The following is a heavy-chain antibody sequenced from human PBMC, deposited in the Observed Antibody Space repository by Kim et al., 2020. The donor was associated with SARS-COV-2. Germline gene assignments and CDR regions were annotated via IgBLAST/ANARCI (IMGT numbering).Heavy chain of an antibody. CDR1: GFTFRSYE. V-gene: IGHV3-48*03. J-gene: IGHJ4*02. D-gene: IGHD6-19*01. CDR2: ISSSGSTI. Sequence: GGSLRLSCAASGFTFRSYEMNWVRQAPGKGLEWVSYISSSGSTIDYADSVKVPFTISRDNAKNPLDLQMNNLRAEDTSVYYCARVTWLAVAGKKYYFDYRCQGTLGTVSS. CDR3: ARVTWLAVAGKKYYFDY.